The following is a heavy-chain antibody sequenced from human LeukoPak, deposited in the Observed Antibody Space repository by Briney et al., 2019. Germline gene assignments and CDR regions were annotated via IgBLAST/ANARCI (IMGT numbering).Heavy chain of an antibody. CDR1: GGSISSGGYY. Sequence: SQTLALTCTVSGGSISSGGYYWSWIRQHPGKGLEWIEYIYYSGSTYYNPSLKSRVTISVDTSKNQFSLKLSSVTAADTAVYYCARARYYYGSGSSDFDYWGQGTLVTVSS. CDR2: IYYSGST. D-gene: IGHD3-10*01. V-gene: IGHV4-31*03. J-gene: IGHJ4*02. CDR3: ARARYYYGSGSSDFDY.